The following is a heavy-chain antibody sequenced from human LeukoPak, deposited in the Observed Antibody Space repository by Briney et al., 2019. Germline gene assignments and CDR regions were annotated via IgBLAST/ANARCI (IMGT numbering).Heavy chain of an antibody. J-gene: IGHJ4*02. D-gene: IGHD3-10*01. CDR2: VYATGST. CDR1: GGSISTFY. CDR3: ARQEARAFDY. Sequence: SETLSLTCTVSGGSISTFYWTWIRHPPGKGLEWIGYVYATGSTKYNPSLKSRVAISVDTSKNHFSLNLKSVTAADTAVYYCARQEARAFDYWGQGTLVTVSS. V-gene: IGHV4-4*09.